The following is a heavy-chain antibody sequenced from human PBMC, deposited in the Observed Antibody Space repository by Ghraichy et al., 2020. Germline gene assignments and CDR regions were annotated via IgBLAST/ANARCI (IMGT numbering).Heavy chain of an antibody. D-gene: IGHD3-10*01. CDR2: FYYGGTT. V-gene: IGHV4-39*01. CDR3: ARHSGSYCYGSGSYYSNWFDP. J-gene: IGHJ5*02. CDR1: GASISHTYY. Sequence: SETLSLTCTVSGASISHTYYWAWIRQPPGKGLEWIGSFYYGGTTYYNPSLESRITISVDTSNNQFSLKLNSVTASDTAVYYCARHSGSYCYGSGSYYSNWFDPWGQGTLVTVSS.